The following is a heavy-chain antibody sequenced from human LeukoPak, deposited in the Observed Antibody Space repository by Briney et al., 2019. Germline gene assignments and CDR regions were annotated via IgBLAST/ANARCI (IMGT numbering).Heavy chain of an antibody. V-gene: IGHV3-48*03. D-gene: IGHD5-12*01. CDR1: GLTFSTYE. J-gene: IGHJ4*02. CDR2: ISSGGTTI. CDR3: AGDSGNSGYDVHDY. Sequence: GGSLRLSCAASGLTFSTYELYWVRQAPGKGLGWISYISSGGTTIKYADSVRGRFTISRDDGRESLYLQMNSLRAEDTAVYYCAGDSGNSGYDVHDYWGQGTLVTVSS.